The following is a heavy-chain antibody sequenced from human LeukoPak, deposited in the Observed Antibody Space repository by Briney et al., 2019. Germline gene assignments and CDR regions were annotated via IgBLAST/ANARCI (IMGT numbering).Heavy chain of an antibody. CDR2: IYWDDDK. J-gene: IGHJ3*02. D-gene: IGHD6-13*01. Sequence: ESGPTLVKPTQTRTLTCTFSGFSLSTSGVGVGWIRQPPGKALEWLALIYWDDDKRYSPSLKSRLTITKDTSKNQVVLTMTNMDPVDTATYYCAHARIAAASDAFDIWGQGTMVTVSS. CDR3: AHARIAAASDAFDI. V-gene: IGHV2-5*02. CDR1: GFSLSTSGVG.